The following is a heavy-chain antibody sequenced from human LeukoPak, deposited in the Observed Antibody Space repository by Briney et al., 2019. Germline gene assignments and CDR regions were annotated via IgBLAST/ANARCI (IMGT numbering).Heavy chain of an antibody. J-gene: IGHJ3*02. D-gene: IGHD1-26*01. V-gene: IGHV3-11*06. CDR2: ISSSSSYT. Sequence: GGSLRLSCAASGFTFSDYYMSWIRQAPGKGLEWVSYISSSSSYTNYADSVKGRFTISRDSAKKSLYLQMNSLRAEDTAVYYCARGVGARTPDAFDIWGQGTMVTVSS. CDR1: GFTFSDYY. CDR3: ARGVGARTPDAFDI.